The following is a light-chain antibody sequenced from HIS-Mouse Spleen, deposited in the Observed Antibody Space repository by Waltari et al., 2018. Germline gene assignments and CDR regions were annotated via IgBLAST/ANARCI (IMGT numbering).Light chain of an antibody. Sequence: QSALTQPRPVSGSPGPSVTIPCPGTSSDVGGYNYVSWYQQHPGKAPKLMIYDVSKRPSGVPDRFSGSKSGNTASLTISGLQAEDEADYYCCSYAGSYTLVFGGGTKLTVL. CDR1: SSDVGGYNY. V-gene: IGLV2-11*01. CDR2: DVS. J-gene: IGLJ2*01. CDR3: CSYAGSYTLV.